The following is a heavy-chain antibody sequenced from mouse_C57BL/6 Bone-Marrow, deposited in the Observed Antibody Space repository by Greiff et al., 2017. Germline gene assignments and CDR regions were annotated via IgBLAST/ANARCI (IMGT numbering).Heavy chain of an antibody. Sequence: DVHLVESGGDLVKPGGSLKLSCAASGFTFSSYGMSWVRQTPDKRLEWVATISSGGSYTYYPDSVKGRFTISRDNAKNTLYPQMSSLKSEDTAMYYCADFLDYWGQGTTLTVSS. CDR2: ISSGGSYT. CDR3: ADFLDY. J-gene: IGHJ2*01. V-gene: IGHV5-6*01. CDR1: GFTFSSYG.